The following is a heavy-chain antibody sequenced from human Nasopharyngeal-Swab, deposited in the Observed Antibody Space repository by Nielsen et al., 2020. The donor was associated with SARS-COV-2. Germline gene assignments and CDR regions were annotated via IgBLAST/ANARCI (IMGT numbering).Heavy chain of an antibody. Sequence: SETLSLTCTVSGGSISSGGYYWSWIRQHPGKGLEWIGYIYYSGSTYYNPSLTSRVTISVDTSKNQFSLKLSSVPAADTAVYYCARDRSSSPNYYYYYYGMDVWGQGTTVTVSS. V-gene: IGHV4-31*03. J-gene: IGHJ6*02. CDR2: IYYSGST. CDR3: ARDRSSSPNYYYYYYGMDV. CDR1: GGSISSGGYY. D-gene: IGHD6-6*01.